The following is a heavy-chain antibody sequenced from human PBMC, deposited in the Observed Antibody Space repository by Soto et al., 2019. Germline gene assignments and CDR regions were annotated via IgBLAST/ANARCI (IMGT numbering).Heavy chain of an antibody. CDR3: GRRRIPPLNYYCGMDV. J-gene: IGHJ6*02. CDR2: INHSGST. Sequence: QVQLQQWGAGLLKPSETLSLTCAVYGGSFSGYYWSWIRQPPGKGLEWIGEINHSGSTNYNPSPKSRVTISVDTSKNQFFLKLSAVTAADTGVYYCGRRRIPPLNYYCGMDVWGQGTTVTVSS. V-gene: IGHV4-34*01. D-gene: IGHD2-2*02. CDR1: GGSFSGYY.